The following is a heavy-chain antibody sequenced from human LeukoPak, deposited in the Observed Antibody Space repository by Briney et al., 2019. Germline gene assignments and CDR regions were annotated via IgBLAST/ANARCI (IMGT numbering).Heavy chain of an antibody. CDR3: ARLTSSWYQDWYFDL. CDR2: IYYSGTT. Sequence: RPSETLSLTCTVSGGSISSSSYYWGWIRQPPGKGLEWIGSIYYSGTTHYTPSLKSRVTMSLGTSKKPFSLKLTSVTAADTAVYYCARLTSSWYQDWYFDLWGRGTLVTVSS. V-gene: IGHV4-39*07. J-gene: IGHJ2*01. CDR1: GGSISSSSYY. D-gene: IGHD6-13*01.